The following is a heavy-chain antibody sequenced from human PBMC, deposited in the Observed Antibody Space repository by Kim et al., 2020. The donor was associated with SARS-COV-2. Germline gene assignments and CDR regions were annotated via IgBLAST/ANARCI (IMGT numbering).Heavy chain of an antibody. Sequence: SETLSLTCTVSGGSISSYYWSWIRQPPGKGLEWIGCIYYSGSTNYNPSLKSRVTISVDTSKNQFSLKLSSVTAVDTAVYYCARTNYCGSGSYFSVSHWFDPWGQGTLVTVSS. CDR2: IYYSGST. V-gene: IGHV4-59*13. J-gene: IGHJ5*02. CDR3: ARTNYCGSGSYFSVSHWFDP. CDR1: GGSISSYY. D-gene: IGHD3-10*01.